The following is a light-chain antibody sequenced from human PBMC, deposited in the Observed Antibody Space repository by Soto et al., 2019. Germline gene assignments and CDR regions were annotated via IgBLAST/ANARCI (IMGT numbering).Light chain of an antibody. J-gene: IGLJ2*01. CDR2: EDN. CDR3: ASWDTSLNSGV. V-gene: IGLV1-51*02. Sequence: QSVLTQPPSVSAAPGQKVTISCSGRSSNIGINIVSWYQQLPGTAPKLLIYEDNKRPSGIPDRFSGSKSGTSATLGITALQTGDEADYYCASWDTSLNSGVFGGGTKLTVL. CDR1: SSNIGINI.